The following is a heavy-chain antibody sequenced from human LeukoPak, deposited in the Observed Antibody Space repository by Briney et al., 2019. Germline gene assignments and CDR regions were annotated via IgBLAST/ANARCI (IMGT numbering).Heavy chain of an antibody. CDR3: ARGHILRGDI. CDR1: GYTFLNYG. Sequence: GASVKVSFTASGYTFLNYGIHWVRQAPGQGLEWMGWISAYNGNTIYAQNFQGRVTMTTDTSTMTVYMELRSLRSDDMALYYCARGHILRGDIWGPGTMVTVSS. J-gene: IGHJ3*02. D-gene: IGHD3-9*01. V-gene: IGHV1-18*03. CDR2: ISAYNGNT.